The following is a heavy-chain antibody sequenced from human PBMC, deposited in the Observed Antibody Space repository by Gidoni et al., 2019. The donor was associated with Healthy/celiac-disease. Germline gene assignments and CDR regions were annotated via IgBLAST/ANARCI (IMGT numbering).Heavy chain of an antibody. CDR3: ARNYGSGSSDWFDP. Sequence: QLQLQESGPGLVKPSETLSLPCTVSGGSISSSSDYWGWIRQPPGKGLVWIGSIYYSGSTYYNPSRKSRVTISVDTSKNQFSLKLSSVTAADTAVYYCARNYGSGSSDWFDPWGQGTLVTVSS. CDR2: IYYSGST. J-gene: IGHJ5*02. V-gene: IGHV4-39*01. CDR1: GGSISSSSDY. D-gene: IGHD3-10*01.